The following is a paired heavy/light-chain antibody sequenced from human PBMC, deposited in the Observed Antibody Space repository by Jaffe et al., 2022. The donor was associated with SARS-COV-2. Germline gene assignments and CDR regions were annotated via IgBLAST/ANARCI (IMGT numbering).Light chain of an antibody. CDR2: DAS. CDR3: QQRSNWPIT. V-gene: IGKV3-11*01. J-gene: IGKJ5*01. CDR1: QSVSSY. Sequence: EIVLTQSPATLSLSPGERATLSCRASQSVSSYLAWYQQKPGQAPRLLIYDASNRATGIPARFSGSGSGTDFTLTISSLEPEDFAVYYCQQRSNWPITFGQGTRLEIK.
Heavy chain of an antibody. V-gene: IGHV3-30-3*01. Sequence: QVQLVESGGGVVQPGRSLRLSCAASGFTFSSYAMHWVRQAPGKGLEWVAVISYDGSNKYYADSVKGRFTISRDNSKNTLYLQMNSLRAEDTAVYYCARDQMITFGGASPIGYFDLWGRGTLVTVSS. CDR3: ARDQMITFGGASPIGYFDL. CDR2: ISYDGSNK. J-gene: IGHJ2*01. D-gene: IGHD3-16*01. CDR1: GFTFSSYA.